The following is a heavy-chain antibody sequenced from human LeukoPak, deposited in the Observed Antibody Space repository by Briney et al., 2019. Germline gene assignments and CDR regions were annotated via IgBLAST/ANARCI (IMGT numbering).Heavy chain of an antibody. D-gene: IGHD3-3*01. CDR1: GVSINSHY. CDR2: IYDSGSA. CDR3: ARVLQNYYHLDV. J-gene: IGHJ6*03. V-gene: IGHV4-59*11. Sequence: SETLSLTCTVSGVSINSHYWSWIRQPPGKGLEWIGFIYDSGSANYRPSLESRVTMTLDTSKNQFSLKLSSVTAADTAVYYCARVLQNYYHLDVWGKGTTVTVSS.